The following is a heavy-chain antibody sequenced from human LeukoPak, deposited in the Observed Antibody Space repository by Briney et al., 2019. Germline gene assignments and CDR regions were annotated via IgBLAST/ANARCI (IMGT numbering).Heavy chain of an antibody. CDR3: AKSDCGGDCHLLDY. D-gene: IGHD2-21*02. Sequence: TGGSLRLSCAASGFTFSTYAMSWVRQAPGKGREWVSHFGGSGGTIYYADSVRGRFTISRDNSKNTLYLQMNSLRAEDTAVYYCAKSDCGGDCHLLDYWGQGTLVTVSS. CDR1: GFTFSTYA. J-gene: IGHJ4*02. V-gene: IGHV3-23*01. CDR2: FGGSGGTI.